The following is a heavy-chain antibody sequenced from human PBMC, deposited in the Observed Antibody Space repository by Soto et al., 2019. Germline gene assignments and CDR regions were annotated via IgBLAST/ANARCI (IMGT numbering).Heavy chain of an antibody. CDR1: GFTFSSYG. Sequence: QVQLVESGGGVVQPGRSLRLSCAASGFTFSSYGMHWVRQAPGKGLEWVAIIDSDGSYKHYADSVKGRFTISRDNSKNTLNLQMNSLRAEETAVYYCAREGPTTGDSSGWGAFDLWGQGTMVTVSS. D-gene: IGHD3-22*01. CDR3: AREGPTTGDSSGWGAFDL. V-gene: IGHV3-33*01. CDR2: IDSDGSYK. J-gene: IGHJ3*01.